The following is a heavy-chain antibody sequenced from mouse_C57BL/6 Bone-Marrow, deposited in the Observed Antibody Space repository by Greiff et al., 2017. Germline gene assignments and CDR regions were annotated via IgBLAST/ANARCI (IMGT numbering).Heavy chain of an antibody. CDR3: ARYDWYYAMDY. CDR1: GFTFSDYG. D-gene: IGHD2-12*01. J-gene: IGHJ4*01. CDR2: ISSGSSTI. Sequence: DVKLVESGGGLVKPGGSLKLSCAASGFTFSDYGMHWVRQAPEKGLEWVAYISSGSSTIYYADTVKGRFTISRDNAKNTLFLQMTSLRSEDTAMXYCARYDWYYAMDYWGQGTSVTVSS. V-gene: IGHV5-17*01.